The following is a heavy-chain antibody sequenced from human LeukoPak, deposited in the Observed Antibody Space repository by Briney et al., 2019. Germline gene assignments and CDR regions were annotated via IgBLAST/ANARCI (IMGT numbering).Heavy chain of an antibody. CDR2: INLNSGGT. D-gene: IGHD2-21*01. V-gene: IGHV1-2*02. CDR1: GYTFTAYY. J-gene: IGHJ4*02. Sequence: ASVKVSCKASGYTFTAYYMHWRRRSPGQGLEGRGWINLNSGGTKYAQKFQGRVTMTRDTSISTGYMELSTLRSDDTAVYYCASWAGGNADVVVFDYWGLGTLVTVSS. CDR3: ASWAGGNADVVVFDY.